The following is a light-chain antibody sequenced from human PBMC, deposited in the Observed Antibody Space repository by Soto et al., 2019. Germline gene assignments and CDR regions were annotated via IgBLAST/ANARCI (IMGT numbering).Light chain of an antibody. CDR1: QSISSY. V-gene: IGKV1-39*01. Sequence: DIPMTQSPSSLSASVGDRVTITCRASQSISSYLNWYQQKPGKAPKLLIYAASSLQSGVPSRFSGSGSGTDFTLTISSLQPEDFATYYCQQSYSTPLVFGQGTKLEIK. J-gene: IGKJ2*01. CDR3: QQSYSTPLV. CDR2: AAS.